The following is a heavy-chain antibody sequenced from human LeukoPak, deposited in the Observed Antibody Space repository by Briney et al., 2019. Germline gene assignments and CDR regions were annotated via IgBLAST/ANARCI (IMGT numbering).Heavy chain of an antibody. CDR2: INHSGST. D-gene: IGHD6-19*01. CDR1: GGSISNYY. Sequence: SETLSLTCTVSGGSISNYYWNWLRQPPGKGLEWIGEINHSGSTNYNPSLKSRVTISVDTSKNQFSLKLSSVTAADTAVYYCARDKVAVAGSFDYWGQGTLVTVSS. V-gene: IGHV4-34*01. J-gene: IGHJ4*02. CDR3: ARDKVAVAGSFDY.